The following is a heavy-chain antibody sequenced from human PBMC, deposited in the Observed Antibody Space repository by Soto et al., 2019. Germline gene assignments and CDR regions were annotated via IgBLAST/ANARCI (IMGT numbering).Heavy chain of an antibody. CDR2: IYYSGST. V-gene: IGHV4-30-4*01. CDR3: ARATIVLVPAAMVSHWFDP. D-gene: IGHD2-2*01. J-gene: IGHJ5*02. Sequence: QVQLQESGPGLVKPSQTLSLTCTVSGGSISSGDYYWSWIRQPPGKGLEWIGYIYYSGSTYYNPSLKGRVTISVDTSKTQFSLKLSSVTAADTAVYYCARATIVLVPAAMVSHWFDPWGQGTLVTVSS. CDR1: GGSISSGDYY.